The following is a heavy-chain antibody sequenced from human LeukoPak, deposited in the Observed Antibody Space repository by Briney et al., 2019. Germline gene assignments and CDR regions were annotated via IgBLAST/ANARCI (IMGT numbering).Heavy chain of an antibody. J-gene: IGHJ4*02. CDR3: ARELQAYSSGWYYYFDS. D-gene: IGHD6-13*01. Sequence: PGGSLRLSCAASGFTFSSCAMTWFRQAPGKGLEWVSTISGSGGSTYYADSVKGRFTISRDNSKNTLFLQMNSLRAEDTAVYYCARELQAYSSGWYYYFDSWGQGTLVTVSS. CDR1: GFTFSSCA. V-gene: IGHV3-23*01. CDR2: ISGSGGST.